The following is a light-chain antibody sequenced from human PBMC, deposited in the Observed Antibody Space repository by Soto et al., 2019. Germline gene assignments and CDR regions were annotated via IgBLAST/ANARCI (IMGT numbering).Light chain of an antibody. CDR2: VGS. J-gene: IGKJ4*01. Sequence: DIQMTQSPSSLSASVGDRVTITCRASQSISSYLSWYQQKPGKAPKRLIYVGSTLQSGVPSRFSGSGSGTDFTPTISRLQPEDFATYFCHQTYTTPFTFGGGTKVDVK. CDR1: QSISSY. CDR3: HQTYTTPFT. V-gene: IGKV1-39*01.